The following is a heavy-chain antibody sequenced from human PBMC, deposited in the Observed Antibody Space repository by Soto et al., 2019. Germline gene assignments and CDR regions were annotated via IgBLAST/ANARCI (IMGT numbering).Heavy chain of an antibody. J-gene: IGHJ4*02. V-gene: IGHV4-59*01. Sequence: SETLSLTCTVSGGSISSYYWSWIRQPPGKGLEWIGYIYYSGSTNYNPSLKSRVTISVDTSKNQFSLKLSSVTAADTAVYYCASGNFPLLARLDYWGRGTLVTVSS. CDR1: GGSISSYY. D-gene: IGHD1-26*01. CDR3: ASGNFPLLARLDY. CDR2: IYYSGST.